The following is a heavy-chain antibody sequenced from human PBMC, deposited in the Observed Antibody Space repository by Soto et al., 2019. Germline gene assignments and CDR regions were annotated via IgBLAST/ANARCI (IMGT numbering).Heavy chain of an antibody. CDR2: IYDSGIT. Sequence: VQLQESGPGLVKPSQTLSLACTVSGGSVGSGEYCYSWFRQPAGKGLEWIGYIYDSGITNYTPSLKGRVTMSLDRSNNQVSLKLSSVTAADTAVYFCARDVAHGYTENVWGQGTMVTVSS. J-gene: IGHJ3*01. CDR1: GGSVGSGEYC. V-gene: IGHV4-30-4*01. D-gene: IGHD5-18*01. CDR3: ARDVAHGYTENV.